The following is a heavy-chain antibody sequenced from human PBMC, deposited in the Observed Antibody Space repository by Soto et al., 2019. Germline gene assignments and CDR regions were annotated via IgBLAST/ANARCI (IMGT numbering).Heavy chain of an antibody. Sequence: KTSETLSLTCTVSGGSISSYYWSWIRQPAGKGLEWIGRIYTSGSTNYNPSLKSRVTMSVDTSKNQFSLKLSSVTAADTAVYYCARGAFDRVIPDDAFDIWGQGTMVTVSS. CDR2: IYTSGST. V-gene: IGHV4-4*07. D-gene: IGHD2-21*01. CDR1: GGSISSYY. CDR3: ARGAFDRVIPDDAFDI. J-gene: IGHJ3*02.